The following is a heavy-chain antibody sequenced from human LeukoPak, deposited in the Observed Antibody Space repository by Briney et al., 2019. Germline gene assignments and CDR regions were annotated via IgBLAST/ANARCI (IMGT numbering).Heavy chain of an antibody. Sequence: PSQTLSLTCTVSGGSISSGSYYWSWIRQPAGKGLEWIVRIYTSGSTNYNPSLKSRVTISVDTSKNQFSLKLSSVTAADTAVYYCARDPGSGWYGVDYWGQGTLVTVSS. J-gene: IGHJ4*02. V-gene: IGHV4-61*02. D-gene: IGHD6-19*01. CDR3: ARDPGSGWYGVDY. CDR2: IYTSGST. CDR1: GGSISSGSYY.